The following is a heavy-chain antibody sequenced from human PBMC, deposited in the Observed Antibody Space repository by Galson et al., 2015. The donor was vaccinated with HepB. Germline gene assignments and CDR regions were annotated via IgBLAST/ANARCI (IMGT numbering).Heavy chain of an antibody. CDR3: ARPAMATIMGDAFDI. Sequence: QSGAEVKKPGESLKISCKGSGYSFTSYWIGWVRQMPGKGLEWMGIIYPGDSDTRYSPSFQGQVTISADKSISTAYLQWSSLKASDTAMYYCARPAMATIMGDAFDIWGQGTMVTVSS. V-gene: IGHV5-51*01. CDR1: GYSFTSYW. CDR2: IYPGDSDT. D-gene: IGHD5-24*01. J-gene: IGHJ3*02.